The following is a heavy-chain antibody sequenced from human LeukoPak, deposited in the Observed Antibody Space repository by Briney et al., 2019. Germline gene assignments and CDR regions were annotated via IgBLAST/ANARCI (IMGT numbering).Heavy chain of an antibody. J-gene: IGHJ4*02. CDR2: IHYSGST. CDR1: VASIGRHY. Sequence: SDTQSLTCSVSVASIGRHYWSWIPHPPGRGLEWIGYIHYSGSTNCNPSLKSRVTISLDTSKNQFSLKLTSVTAADTAVYSCARGSYYGTGSYRAYYFDYWGQGTLVTVSS. D-gene: IGHD3-10*01. CDR3: ARGSYYGTGSYRAYYFDY. V-gene: IGHV4-59*11.